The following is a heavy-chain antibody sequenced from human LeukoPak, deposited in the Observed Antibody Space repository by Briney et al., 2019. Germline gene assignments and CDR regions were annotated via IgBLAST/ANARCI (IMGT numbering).Heavy chain of an antibody. CDR1: GYTFTGYY. D-gene: IGHD2-2*01. V-gene: IGHV1-2*02. CDR3: ATGPDIVVVPAAENWFDP. Sequence: ASVKVSCKASGYTFTGYYMHWVRQAPGQGLEWMGWINPNSGGTNYAQKFQGRVTMTRDTSISTAYMELSRLRSDDTAVYYCATGPDIVVVPAAENWFDPWGQGTLVTVSS. CDR2: INPNSGGT. J-gene: IGHJ5*02.